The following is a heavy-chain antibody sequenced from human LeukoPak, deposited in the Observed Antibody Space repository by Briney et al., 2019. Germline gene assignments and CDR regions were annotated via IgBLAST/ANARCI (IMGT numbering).Heavy chain of an antibody. V-gene: IGHV3-9*01. J-gene: IGHJ5*02. D-gene: IGHD2-15*01. CDR1: GFTFDDYA. CDR3: ARVELDCSGGSCYSFSWFDP. CDR2: ISWNSGSI. Sequence: PGGSLRLSCAASGFTFDDYAMHWVRQAPGKGLEWVSGISWNSGSIGYADSVKGRFTISRDNAKNSLYLQMNSLRSEDTAAYYCARVELDCSGGSCYSFSWFDPWGQGTLVTVSS.